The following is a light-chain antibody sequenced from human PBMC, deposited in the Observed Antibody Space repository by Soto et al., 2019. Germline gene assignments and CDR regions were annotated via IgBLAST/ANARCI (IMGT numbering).Light chain of an antibody. Sequence: SYELTQPPSVSVAPGQTATITCGGNNIGSKSVHWYQQKPGQAPVLVVYDDSDRPSGIPERFSGSNSGNTATLTISRVEAGDEADYYCQVWDNSSEHVFGTGTKSPS. J-gene: IGLJ1*01. CDR3: QVWDNSSEHV. CDR2: DDS. CDR1: NIGSKS. V-gene: IGLV3-21*02.